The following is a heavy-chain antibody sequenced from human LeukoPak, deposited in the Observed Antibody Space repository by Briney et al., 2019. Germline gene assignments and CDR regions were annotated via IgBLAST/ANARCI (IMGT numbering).Heavy chain of an antibody. CDR3: ARPPDSADYGAAFDF. V-gene: IGHV4-38-2*02. Sequence: SETLSLTCTVSGYSINSGYFWGWIRQSPGKGLEWIASIYHSGTTYYNPSLKSRVTMSVDTSKNQFSLKLSSVTAADTAVYYCARPPDSADYGAAFDFWGQGALVIVSP. CDR2: IYHSGTT. D-gene: IGHD4/OR15-4a*01. J-gene: IGHJ4*02. CDR1: GYSINSGYF.